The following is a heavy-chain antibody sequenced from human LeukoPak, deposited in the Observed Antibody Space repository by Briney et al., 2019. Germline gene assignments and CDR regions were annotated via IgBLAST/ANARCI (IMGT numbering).Heavy chain of an antibody. Sequence: SVKVSCKASGGTFSSYAISWVRQAPGQGLEWMGGIIPIFGTANYAQKFQGRVTITTDESTSTAYMELSSLRSEDTAVYYCARPSSTSRYYYYYYMDVWGKGTTVTVSS. CDR1: GGTFSSYA. D-gene: IGHD2-2*01. CDR3: ARPSSTSRYYYYYYMDV. V-gene: IGHV1-69*05. CDR2: IIPIFGTA. J-gene: IGHJ6*03.